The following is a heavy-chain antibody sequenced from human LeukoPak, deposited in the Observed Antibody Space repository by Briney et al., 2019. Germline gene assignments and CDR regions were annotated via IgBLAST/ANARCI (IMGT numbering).Heavy chain of an antibody. CDR2: IYPGDSDT. D-gene: IGHD6-6*01. CDR1: GYSFTSYW. J-gene: IGHJ4*02. V-gene: IGHV5-51*01. Sequence: GESLQISCKGSGYSFTSYWIGWVRQMPGKGLEWMGIIYPGDSDTRYSPSFQGQVSISADKSISTAHLQWSSLKASDTAMYYCARLLQLVTFDYWGQGTLVTVSS. CDR3: ARLLQLVTFDY.